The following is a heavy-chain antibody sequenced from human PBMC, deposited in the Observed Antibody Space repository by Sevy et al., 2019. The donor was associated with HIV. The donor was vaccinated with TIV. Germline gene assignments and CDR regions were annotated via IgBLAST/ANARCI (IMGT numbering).Heavy chain of an antibody. CDR3: VDIAVAGAWDH. D-gene: IGHD6-19*01. V-gene: IGHV3-15*07. Sequence: GGSLRLSCAASDFPFTNAWMNWVRQAPGKGLEWVGRIKSKTDGGTTDYAAPVKGRFTISRDDSKNTVYLEMNSLKTEDTAVYYCVDIAVAGAWDHLGQGTLVTVSS. CDR2: IKSKTDGGTT. J-gene: IGHJ4*02. CDR1: DFPFTNAW.